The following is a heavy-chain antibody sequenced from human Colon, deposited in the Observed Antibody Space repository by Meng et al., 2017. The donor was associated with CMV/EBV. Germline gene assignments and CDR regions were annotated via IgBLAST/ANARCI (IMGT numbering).Heavy chain of an antibody. CDR1: GYTFTRYG. CDR2: ISTYNGNT. V-gene: IGHV1-18*01. J-gene: IGHJ5*02. D-gene: IGHD3-3*01. Sequence: ASVKVSCKASGYTFTRYGISWVRQAPGQGLEWLGWISTYNGNTKYAQKLQGRVTMTTDTYTTTAYMELRGLRSDDTAVYYCARGDYDYHPWGQGTLVTVSS. CDR3: ARGDYDYHP.